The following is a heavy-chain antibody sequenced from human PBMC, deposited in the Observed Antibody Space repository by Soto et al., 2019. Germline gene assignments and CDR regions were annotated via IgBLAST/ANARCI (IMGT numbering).Heavy chain of an antibody. J-gene: IGHJ4*02. D-gene: IGHD1-26*01. CDR1: GFNFDDAW. CDR2: IKSKTDGGTT. CDR3: TTDLPWSYGALGY. V-gene: IGHV3-15*01. Sequence: PGGSLRLSCATFGFNFDDAWMTWVRQAPGKGLEWIGRIKSKTDGGTTDYGSPVEGRFTISRDDSKNTLYVQMNSLKTDDTAIYYCTTDLPWSYGALGYWGRGTLVTVSS.